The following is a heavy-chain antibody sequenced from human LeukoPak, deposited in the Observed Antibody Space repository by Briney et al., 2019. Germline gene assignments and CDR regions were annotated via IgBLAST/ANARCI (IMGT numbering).Heavy chain of an antibody. CDR1: GFTFSTYW. CDR2: IKSKTDGGTT. D-gene: IGHD3-22*01. V-gene: IGHV3-15*01. CDR3: TTSLHYNDSSGYFW. J-gene: IGHJ4*02. Sequence: GGSLRLSCAASGFTFSTYWMTWVRQAPGKGLEWVGRIKSKTDGGTTDYAAPVKGRFTISRDDSKNTLYLQMNSLKTEDTAVYYCTTSLHYNDSSGYFWWGQGTLVTVSS.